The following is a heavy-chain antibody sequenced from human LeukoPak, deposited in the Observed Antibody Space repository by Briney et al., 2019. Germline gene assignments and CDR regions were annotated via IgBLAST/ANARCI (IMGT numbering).Heavy chain of an antibody. J-gene: IGHJ4*02. V-gene: IGHV3-49*03. CDR2: IRSKIFGGAP. D-gene: IGHD6-19*01. CDR3: ARGSGRYVMVDW. Sequence: GGSLRLSCSASGFTFADSTMSWFRQSPGQGLEWVGFIRSKIFGGAPEHAASVAARFTISRDDSTSIAYLQMNSLQVEDTAVYYCARGSGRYVMVDWWGQGTLVTVSS. CDR1: GFTFADST.